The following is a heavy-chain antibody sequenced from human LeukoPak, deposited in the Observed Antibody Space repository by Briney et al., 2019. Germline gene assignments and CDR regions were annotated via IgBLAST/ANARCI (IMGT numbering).Heavy chain of an antibody. CDR2: IKPNSGGT. CDR3: ARDSPPTVTNPIFES. CDR1: GYTFTGYY. Sequence: GASVKVSCKASGYTFTGYYMHWVRQAPGQGLEWMGWIKPNSGGTNYAQKFQGRVTMTRDTSISTAYMELSRLRSDDTAVYYCARDSPPTVTNPIFESWGQGTLVTVSS. V-gene: IGHV1-2*02. D-gene: IGHD4-11*01. J-gene: IGHJ4*02.